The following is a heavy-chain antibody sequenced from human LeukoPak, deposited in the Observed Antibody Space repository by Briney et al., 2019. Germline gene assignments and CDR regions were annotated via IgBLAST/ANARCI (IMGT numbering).Heavy chain of an antibody. CDR3: ARDRDPDYFDY. CDR2: IYHSGST. J-gene: IGHJ4*02. CDR1: GGSISSGGYY. Sequence: PSETLSLTCTVSGGSISSGGYYWSWIRQPPGKGLEWIGYIYHSGSTYYNPSLKSRVTISVDRSKNQFSLKLSSVTAADTAVYYCARDRDPDYFDYWGQGTLVTVSS. V-gene: IGHV4-30-2*01.